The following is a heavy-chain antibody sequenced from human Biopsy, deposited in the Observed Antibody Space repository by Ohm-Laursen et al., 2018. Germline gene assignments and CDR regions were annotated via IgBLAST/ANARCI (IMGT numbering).Heavy chain of an antibody. CDR3: GRDGSGGHDFGAGWFDP. Sequence: ASVKVSCKASGYTLTGYAMHWVRQAPGEGLEWIGLINPNTGATTYAQKFQGRVTMTRDTSISIAYMELSRLRSDDTAVYYCGRDGSGGHDFGAGWFDPWGQGTLVTVSS. CDR2: INPNTGAT. D-gene: IGHD5-12*01. V-gene: IGHV1-2*02. CDR1: GYTLTGYA. J-gene: IGHJ5*02.